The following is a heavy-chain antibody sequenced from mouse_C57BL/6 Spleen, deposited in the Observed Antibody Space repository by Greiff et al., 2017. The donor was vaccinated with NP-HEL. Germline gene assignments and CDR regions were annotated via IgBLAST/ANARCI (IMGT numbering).Heavy chain of an antibody. D-gene: IGHD3-2*02. CDR1: GYTFTDYY. Sequence: VNLVESGAELVRPGASVKLSCKASGYTFTDYYINWVKQRPGQGLEWIARIYPGSGNTYYNEKFKGKATLTAEKSSSTAYMQLSSLTSEDSAVYFCARETAQATRYAMDYWGQGTSVTVSS. V-gene: IGHV1-76*01. CDR3: ARETAQATRYAMDY. CDR2: IYPGSGNT. J-gene: IGHJ4*01.